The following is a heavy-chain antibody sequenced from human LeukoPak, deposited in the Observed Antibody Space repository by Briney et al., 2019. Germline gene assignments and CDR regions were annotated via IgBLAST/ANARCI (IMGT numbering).Heavy chain of an antibody. CDR3: ARDSGATAEVDY. CDR1: GFTFIRYW. D-gene: IGHD5-12*01. J-gene: IGHJ4*02. CDR2: INSDGSST. Sequence: GGSLRLSCAASGFTFIRYWMHWGRQAPGEGLGWGSRINSDGSSTCYADSVKGRFTISRDNAKNTLYLQMNSLRAEDTAVYYCARDSGATAEVDYWGQGTLVTVSS. V-gene: IGHV3-74*01.